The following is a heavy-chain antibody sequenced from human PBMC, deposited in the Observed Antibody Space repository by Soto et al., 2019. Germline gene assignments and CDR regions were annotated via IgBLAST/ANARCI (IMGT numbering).Heavy chain of an antibody. CDR3: AREGYGSGSQLYYYYGMDS. D-gene: IGHD3-10*01. CDR1: GGSISSSNW. Sequence: SETLSLTCAVSGGSISSSNWWSWVRQPPGKGLEWIGEIYHSGSTNYNPSLKSRVTISVDKSKNQFSLKLSSVTAADTAVYYCAREGYGSGSQLYYYYGMDSRGQGTTVTVS. V-gene: IGHV4-4*02. CDR2: IYHSGST. J-gene: IGHJ6*02.